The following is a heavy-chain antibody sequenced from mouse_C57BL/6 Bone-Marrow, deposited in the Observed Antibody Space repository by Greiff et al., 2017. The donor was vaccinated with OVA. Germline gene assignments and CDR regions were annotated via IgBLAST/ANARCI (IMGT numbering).Heavy chain of an antibody. CDR3: ARDAGYDGVHFDY. CDR2: INYDGSST. V-gene: IGHV5-16*01. Sequence: EVKLVESEGGLVQPGSSMKLSCTASGFTFRDYYIAWVRQVPEKGLEWVANINYDGSSTYYLDSLKSRFIISRDNPKNILYLQMSSLKSEDTATYYCARDAGYDGVHFDYWGQGTTLTVSS. D-gene: IGHD2-2*01. CDR1: GFTFRDYY. J-gene: IGHJ2*01.